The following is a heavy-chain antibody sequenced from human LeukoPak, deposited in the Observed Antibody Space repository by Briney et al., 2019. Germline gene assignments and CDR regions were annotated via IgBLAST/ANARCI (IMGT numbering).Heavy chain of an antibody. J-gene: IGHJ4*02. D-gene: IGHD3-10*01. CDR1: GFTYSYYG. CDR3: ARSYYNGSGSYYPLDY. V-gene: IGHV3-33*01. CDR2: IWYDGSSE. Sequence: GGSLRLSCTASGFTYSYYGMHWVRQAPGKELEWVAVIWYDGSSEYYEESVKGRFTISRDNSKNTLYLQMNSLRADDTAVYHCARSYYNGSGSYYPLDYWGQGTLVTVSS.